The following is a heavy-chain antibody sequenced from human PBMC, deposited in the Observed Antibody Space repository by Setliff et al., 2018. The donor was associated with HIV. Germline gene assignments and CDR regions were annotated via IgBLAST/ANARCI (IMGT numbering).Heavy chain of an antibody. CDR1: GYSFISYW. D-gene: IGHD3-10*01. J-gene: IGHJ6*03. Sequence: GESLKISCKGSGYSFISYWIGWVRQMPGKGLEWMGIIYPGDSDTKYSPSFQGQVTISADKSISTAYLQWSSLKASDTAMYYCARHVKGRPTGITPGYFYIDVWGRGTAVTVSS. V-gene: IGHV5-51*01. CDR3: ARHVKGRPTGITPGYFYIDV. CDR2: IYPGDSDT.